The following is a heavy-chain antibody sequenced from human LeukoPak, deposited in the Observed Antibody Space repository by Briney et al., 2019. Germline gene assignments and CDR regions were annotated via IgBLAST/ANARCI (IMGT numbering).Heavy chain of an antibody. CDR3: ACLTTADAFDI. Sequence: SETLSLTCTVSGGSISSGTYYWSWIRQPAGRGLEWIGRIYTSGSTNYNPSLKSRVTISVDTSKNQFSLKLSSVTAADTAVYYCACLTTADAFDIWGQGTMVTVSS. V-gene: IGHV4-61*02. J-gene: IGHJ3*02. D-gene: IGHD3-22*01. CDR2: IYTSGST. CDR1: GGSISSGTYY.